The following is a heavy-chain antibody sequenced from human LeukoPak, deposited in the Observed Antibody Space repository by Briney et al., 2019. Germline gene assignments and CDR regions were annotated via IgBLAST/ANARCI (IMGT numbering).Heavy chain of an antibody. CDR3: ARRSSSGWYPDYYYYYMDV. D-gene: IGHD6-19*01. V-gene: IGHV3-53*05. Sequence: GGSLRLSCAASGFTVSSNYMSWVRQAPGKGLEWVSVIYTGGYTYYADSVKGRFTISRDNSKNTLYLKMNSLRGEDMAVYYCARRSSSGWYPDYYYYYMDVWGKGTTVTISS. J-gene: IGHJ6*03. CDR1: GFTVSSNY. CDR2: IYTGGYT.